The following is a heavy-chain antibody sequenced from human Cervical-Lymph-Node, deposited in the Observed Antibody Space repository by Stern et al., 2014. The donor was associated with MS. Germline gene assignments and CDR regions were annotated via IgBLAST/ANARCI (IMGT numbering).Heavy chain of an antibody. CDR3: ARHVQGFDY. J-gene: IGHJ4*02. CDR2: IYPYDSDP. CDR1: GYSFTIYY. Sequence: VQLVQSGAEVKKTGESLKISCKLSGYSFTIYYIAWVRQMPGKGLEWMGVIYPYDSDPTSSPSFQGQVTISADKSITTAYLQWSSLRASDTAMYYCARHVQGFDYWGQGTLVTVSS. V-gene: IGHV5-51*01.